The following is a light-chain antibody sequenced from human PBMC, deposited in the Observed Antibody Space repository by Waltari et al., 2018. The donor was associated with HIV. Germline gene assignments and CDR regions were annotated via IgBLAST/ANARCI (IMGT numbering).Light chain of an antibody. J-gene: IGLJ3*02. CDR3: ETWDSSTWV. V-gene: IGLV4-60*02. CDR2: LEGGGSY. CDR1: SGHSRNT. Sequence: QPVLPQSSSASAPLGSSVNPTSTLPSGHSRNTIPGLHQQPGKAPRYLMKLEGGGSYNKGSGVPDRFSGSSSGADRYLTISNLQFEDEADYYCETWDSSTWVFGGGTKLTVL.